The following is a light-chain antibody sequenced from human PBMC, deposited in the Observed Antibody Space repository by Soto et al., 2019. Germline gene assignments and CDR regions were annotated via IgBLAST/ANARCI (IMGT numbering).Light chain of an antibody. CDR1: QSVRSTH. V-gene: IGKV3-20*01. CDR3: QQYGSSPLT. CDR2: GAS. J-gene: IGKJ4*01. Sequence: EIVLTQSPGILSLSPGERATLSCRASQSVRSTHLTWYLQKPGQAPRLLIYGASSRATGIPDRFSGSGSGTDFTLTISRLEPEDFAVYYCQQYGSSPLTFGGGTRWIS.